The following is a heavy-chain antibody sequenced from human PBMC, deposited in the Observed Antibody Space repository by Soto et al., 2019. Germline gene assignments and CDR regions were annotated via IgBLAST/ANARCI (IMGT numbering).Heavy chain of an antibody. J-gene: IGHJ4*02. Sequence: PGGSLRLSCAASGFTFSSYAMSWVRQAPGKGLEWVSAISGSGGSTYYADSVKGRFTISRDNSKNTLYLQMNSLRAEDTAVYYCAKGRHCSGGSCYRTPLPGDYWGQGTLVTVSS. CDR1: GFTFSSYA. CDR2: ISGSGGST. D-gene: IGHD2-15*01. CDR3: AKGRHCSGGSCYRTPLPGDY. V-gene: IGHV3-23*01.